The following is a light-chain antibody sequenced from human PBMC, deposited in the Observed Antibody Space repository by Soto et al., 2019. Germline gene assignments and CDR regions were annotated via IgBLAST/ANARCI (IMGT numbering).Light chain of an antibody. CDR1: QNVDKY. Sequence: DIQMTQSPSSLSASVGDSVTIACRASQNVDKYLNWYQQKPGKAPKLLIYAASSLHSGVTSRFAGSGSGTHFTLTINGLQPEDFAIYYCQQSYTSPGTFGHGTKVDIK. CDR2: AAS. CDR3: QQSYTSPGT. V-gene: IGKV1-39*01. J-gene: IGKJ1*01.